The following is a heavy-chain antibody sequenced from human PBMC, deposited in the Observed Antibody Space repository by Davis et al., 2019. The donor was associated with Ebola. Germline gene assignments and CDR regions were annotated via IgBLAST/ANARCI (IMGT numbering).Heavy chain of an antibody. CDR2: TNNDGGHT. CDR1: GFTVSSNY. Sequence: PGGSLRLSCAASGFTVSSNYMNWARQAPGKGLVWVSRTNNDGGHTSYAESVKGRFTMFRDNAKNTLYLQMNSLRAEDTAVYYCGRVIMIPGIGMDVWGQGTTVTVSS. V-gene: IGHV3-74*01. D-gene: IGHD3-16*01. J-gene: IGHJ6*02. CDR3: GRVIMIPGIGMDV.